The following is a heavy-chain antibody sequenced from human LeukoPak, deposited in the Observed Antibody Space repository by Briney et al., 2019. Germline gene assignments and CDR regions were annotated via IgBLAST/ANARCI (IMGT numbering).Heavy chain of an antibody. D-gene: IGHD3-22*01. J-gene: IGHJ1*01. CDR3: ALSGDYYDSSGVQH. V-gene: IGHV1-69*04. CDR2: IIPIFGIA. Sequence: GASVKVSCKASGGTFSSYAISWVRQAPGQGLEWMGRIIPIFGIANYAQKFQGRVTITADKSMSTAYMELSSLGSEDTAVYYCALSGDYYDSSGVQHWGQGTLVTVSS. CDR1: GGTFSSYA.